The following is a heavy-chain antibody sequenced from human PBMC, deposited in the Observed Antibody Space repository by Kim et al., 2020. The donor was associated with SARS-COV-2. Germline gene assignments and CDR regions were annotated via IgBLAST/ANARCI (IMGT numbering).Heavy chain of an antibody. D-gene: IGHD2-15*01. CDR1: GYTFTSYA. J-gene: IGHJ4*02. Sequence: ASVKVSCKASGYTFTSYAMHWVRQAPGQRREWMGWINAGNGNTKYSQKFQGRVTITRDTSASTAYMELSSLRSEDTAVYYCARDPHCSGGSCYSGPIDYWGQGTLVTVSS. CDR2: INAGNGNT. CDR3: ARDPHCSGGSCYSGPIDY. V-gene: IGHV1-3*01.